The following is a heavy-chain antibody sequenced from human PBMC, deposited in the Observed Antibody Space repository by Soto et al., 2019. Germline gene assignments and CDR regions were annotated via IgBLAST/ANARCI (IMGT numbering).Heavy chain of an antibody. Sequence: SLKVSCRASGGTFSSYAISWVRQAPGQGLEWMGGIIPIFGTANYAQKFQGRVTITADESTSTAYMELSSLRSEDTAVYYCARGSKAPSIVVVLAATQHYGMDVWGQGTTVTVSS. CDR2: IIPIFGTA. J-gene: IGHJ6*02. D-gene: IGHD2-15*01. CDR3: ARGSKAPSIVVVLAATQHYGMDV. V-gene: IGHV1-69*13. CDR1: GGTFSSYA.